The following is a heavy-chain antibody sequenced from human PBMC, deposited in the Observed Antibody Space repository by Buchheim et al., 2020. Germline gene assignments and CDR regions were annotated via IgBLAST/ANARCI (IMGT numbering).Heavy chain of an antibody. CDR2: ISYDGNKK. Sequence: QVQLVESGGGVVQPGRSLRLSCAASGFTFSRSGMHWVRQAPGKGLDWLAVISYDGNKKYYADSVKGRFTISRDNSKNTLYLQMNSLRAEDTAVYYCAKEYCDGRCYSDYFDYWGQGTL. V-gene: IGHV3-30*18. CDR3: AKEYCDGRCYSDYFDY. D-gene: IGHD2-15*01. J-gene: IGHJ4*02. CDR1: GFTFSRSG.